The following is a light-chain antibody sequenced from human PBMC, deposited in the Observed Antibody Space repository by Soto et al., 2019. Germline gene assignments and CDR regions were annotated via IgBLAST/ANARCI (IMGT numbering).Light chain of an antibody. CDR2: EVR. CDR1: SRDVGAYNL. J-gene: IGLJ2*01. CDR3: SSFSSRNTLV. V-gene: IGLV2-14*01. Sequence: QSALTQPGSVSGSPGQSITISCSGTSRDVGAYNLVSWSQQRPGKAPKLLIYEVRNRPSGLSYRFSGSKSGNTASLTISSLLPEDEADYFCSSFSSRNTLVFGGGTKLTVL.